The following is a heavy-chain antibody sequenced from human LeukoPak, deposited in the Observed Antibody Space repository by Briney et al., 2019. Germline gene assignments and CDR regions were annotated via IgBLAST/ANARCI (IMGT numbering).Heavy chain of an antibody. J-gene: IGHJ4*02. CDR2: INPNSGGT. CDR3: ARAGGSSSWYPETDY. D-gene: IGHD6-13*01. CDR1: GYTFTGYY. Sequence: ASVKVSCTASGYTFTGYYMHWVRQAPGQGLEWMGWINPNSGGTNYAQKFQGWVTMTRDTSISTAYMELSRLRSDDTAVYYCARAGGSSSWYPETDYWGQGTLVTVSS. V-gene: IGHV1-2*04.